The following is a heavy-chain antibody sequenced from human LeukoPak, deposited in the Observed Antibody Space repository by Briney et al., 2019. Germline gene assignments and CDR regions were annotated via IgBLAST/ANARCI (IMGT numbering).Heavy chain of an antibody. CDR2: IKSKTDGGTT. J-gene: IGHJ6*03. Sequence: GGSLRLSCAASGFTFSNAWMSWVRQAPGKGLEWVGRIKSKTDGGTTDYAAPVKGRFTISRDDSKNTLYLQMNSLKTEDTAVYYCTTGTREGGYNYRGYYYYYMDVWGKGTTVTISS. V-gene: IGHV3-15*01. CDR3: TTGTREGGYNYRGYYYYYMDV. CDR1: GFTFSNAW. D-gene: IGHD5-24*01.